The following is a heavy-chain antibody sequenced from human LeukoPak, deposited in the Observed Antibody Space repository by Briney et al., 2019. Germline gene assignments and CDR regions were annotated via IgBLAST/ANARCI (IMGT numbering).Heavy chain of an antibody. J-gene: IGHJ5*02. V-gene: IGHV3-48*03. CDR3: AREKSGTLWFGELSDWFDP. D-gene: IGHD3-10*01. Sequence: GGSLRLSCAASGFTFSSYEMNWVRQAPGKGLEWVSYISSSGSTIYYADSVKGRFTISRDNAKNSLYLQMNSLRAEDTAVYYCAREKSGTLWFGELSDWFDPWGQGTLVTVSS. CDR1: GFTFSSYE. CDR2: ISSSGSTI.